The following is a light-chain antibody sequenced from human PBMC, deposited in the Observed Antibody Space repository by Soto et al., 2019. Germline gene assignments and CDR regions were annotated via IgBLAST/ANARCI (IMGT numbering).Light chain of an antibody. V-gene: IGLV1-44*01. Sequence: QSVLTQPPSASGTPGQTVTISCSGSSSNIGRSTVNWYQQLPGMAPRLLIYLNDQRPSGVPDRFSGSKSGTSASLAISGLQSEDEADYYCEAWDDSLKGSVVFGGGTQLTVL. CDR3: EAWDDSLKGSVV. CDR2: LND. J-gene: IGLJ2*01. CDR1: SSNIGRST.